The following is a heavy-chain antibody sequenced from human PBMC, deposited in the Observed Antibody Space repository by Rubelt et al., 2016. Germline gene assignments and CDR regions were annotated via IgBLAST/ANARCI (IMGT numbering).Heavy chain of an antibody. Sequence: QLLLQESGPGLVEPSETLSLTCTVSSGSFSSGTNYWGWIRQPPGKGLEWIGSIYYTGSTYFNPSLKSRVTISIDTSKDQFSLTLSSVTAADTAIYYGAKGRWDYSGSLDPYDYWGQGTLVTVSS. J-gene: IGHJ4*02. CDR1: SGSFSSGTNY. V-gene: IGHV4-39*07. CDR3: AKGRWDYSGSLDPYDY. CDR2: IYYTGST. D-gene: IGHD6-6*01.